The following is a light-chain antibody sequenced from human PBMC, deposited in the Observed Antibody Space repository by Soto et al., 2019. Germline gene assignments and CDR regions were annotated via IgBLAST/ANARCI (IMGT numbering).Light chain of an antibody. CDR2: ANN. CDR1: GSNIGSNT. V-gene: IGLV1-44*01. Sequence: QSVLTQPPSASGTPGQRVNISCSGSGSNIGSNTVNWYQQLPGTAPKLLMYANNQRPSGVPDRFSGSKSGTSASLAISGLQSDDESEYYCGAWDDSLNGPVFGTGTKLPS. J-gene: IGLJ1*01. CDR3: GAWDDSLNGPV.